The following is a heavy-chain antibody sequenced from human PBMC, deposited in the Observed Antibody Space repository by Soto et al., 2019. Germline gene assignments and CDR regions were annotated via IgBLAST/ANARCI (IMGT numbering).Heavy chain of an antibody. V-gene: IGHV4-30-2*02. CDR1: GGSISSGGYS. J-gene: IGHJ3*02. Sequence: SETLSLTCAVSGGSISSGGYSWSWIRQPPGKGLEWIGYIYHSGSTYYNPSLKSRVTISVDRSKNQFSLKLSSVTAADTAVYYCARFLLYGDYLDASDIWGQGTMVTGSS. CDR3: ARFLLYGDYLDASDI. D-gene: IGHD4-17*01. CDR2: IYHSGST.